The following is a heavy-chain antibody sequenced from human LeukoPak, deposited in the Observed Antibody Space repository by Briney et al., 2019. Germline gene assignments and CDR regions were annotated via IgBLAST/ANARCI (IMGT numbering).Heavy chain of an antibody. Sequence: GESLKLACERSRYSFDSYAMTWVRQAAGKELDWVSSINGGGDITYYAESVKGRFTVSRDNSKNTLFLQMNSLRAEDTAVFYCAKRYGDSTGWFFDFWGQGSLVTVSS. CDR1: RYSFDSYA. CDR2: INGGGDIT. D-gene: IGHD6-13*01. CDR3: AKRYGDSTGWFFDF. J-gene: IGHJ4*02. V-gene: IGHV3-23*01.